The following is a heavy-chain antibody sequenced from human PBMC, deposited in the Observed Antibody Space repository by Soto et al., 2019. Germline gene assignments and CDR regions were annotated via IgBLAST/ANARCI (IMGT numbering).Heavy chain of an antibody. V-gene: IGHV3-30*18. J-gene: IGHJ4*02. CDR2: ISYDGSNK. D-gene: IGHD3-3*01. Sequence: QVQLVESGGGVVQPGRSLRLSCAASGFTFSSYGMHWVRQAPGKGLEWVAVISYDGSNKYYADSVKGRFTISRDNSKNTLYLQMNGLRAEDTAVYYCAKGITVLTLGYFDYWGQGTLVTVSS. CDR3: AKGITVLTLGYFDY. CDR1: GFTFSSYG.